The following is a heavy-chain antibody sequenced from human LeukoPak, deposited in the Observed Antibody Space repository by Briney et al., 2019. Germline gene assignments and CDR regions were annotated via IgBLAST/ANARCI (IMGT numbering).Heavy chain of an antibody. CDR3: ARDSAFSSYSN. CDR2: IYSDRST. CDR1: GFTINNNY. D-gene: IGHD2-15*01. V-gene: IGHV3-53*01. J-gene: IGHJ1*01. Sequence: PGGSLRLSCTASGFTINNNYMSWVRQAPGKGLEWVAIIYSDRSTYYPESVKGRFTISRDDSKNMLLLQMDSLRVEDTAMYYCARDSAFSSYSNWGQGTLVTVSS.